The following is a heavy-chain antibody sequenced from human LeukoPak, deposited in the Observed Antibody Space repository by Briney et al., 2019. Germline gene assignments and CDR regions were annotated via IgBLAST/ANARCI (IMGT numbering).Heavy chain of an antibody. CDR2: IYYSGST. CDR1: GGSISSSSYY. CDR3: ARGSYSSGWNDAFDI. V-gene: IGHV4-39*07. J-gene: IGHJ3*02. Sequence: SETLSLTCTVSGGSISSSSYYWGWIRQPPGKGLEWIGSIYYSGSTYYNPSLKSRVTISVDTSKNQFSLKLSSVTAADTAVYYCARGSYSSGWNDAFDIWGQGTMVTVSS. D-gene: IGHD6-19*01.